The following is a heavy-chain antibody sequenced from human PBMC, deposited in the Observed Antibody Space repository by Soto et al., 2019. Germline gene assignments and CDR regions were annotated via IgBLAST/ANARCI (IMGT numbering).Heavy chain of an antibody. CDR3: ASLFYYDASGFYHSFDY. J-gene: IGHJ4*02. CDR1: GGSISSSSYY. V-gene: IGHV4-39*01. Sequence: SETLSLTCTVSGGSISSSSYYWAWIRQPPGKGLEWIGSIYYSGSTYYNPSLKSRVTISADTSKSQFSLKLTSVTAADTAVYYCASLFYYDASGFYHSFDYWGQGILVTVSS. D-gene: IGHD3-22*01. CDR2: IYYSGST.